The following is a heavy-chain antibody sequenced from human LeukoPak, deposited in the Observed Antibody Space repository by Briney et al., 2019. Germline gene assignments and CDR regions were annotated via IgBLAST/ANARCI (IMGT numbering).Heavy chain of an antibody. V-gene: IGHV3-9*01. CDR2: ISWNSGSM. Sequence: GGSLRLSCAASGFTFEDYAMHWVRQAPGKGLEWVSTISWNSGSMGYADSVKGRFTISRDNAKNSLYLQMNSLRVEDTALYYCAKDTSYSGSTNFDYWGQGTLVTVSS. J-gene: IGHJ4*02. CDR3: AKDTSYSGSTNFDY. D-gene: IGHD1-26*01. CDR1: GFTFEDYA.